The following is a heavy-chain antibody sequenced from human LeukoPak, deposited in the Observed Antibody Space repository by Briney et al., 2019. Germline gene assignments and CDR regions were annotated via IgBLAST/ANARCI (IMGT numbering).Heavy chain of an antibody. Sequence: SETLSLTCTVSGGSISSGSYYWSWIRQPAGKGLEGIGRIYTSGSTNYNPSLKSRVTISVDTSKNQFSLKLSSVTAADTAVYYCARSGDSSGYYWYYFDYWGQGTLVTVSS. V-gene: IGHV4-61*02. D-gene: IGHD3-22*01. J-gene: IGHJ4*02. CDR1: GGSISSGSYY. CDR3: ARSGDSSGYYWYYFDY. CDR2: IYTSGST.